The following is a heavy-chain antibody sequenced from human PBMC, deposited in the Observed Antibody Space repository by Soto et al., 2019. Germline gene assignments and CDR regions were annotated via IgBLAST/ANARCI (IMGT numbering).Heavy chain of an antibody. Sequence: SVKVSCKASGGTFSSYAISWVRQAPGQGLEWMGGIIPIFGTANYAQKFQGRVTITADESTSTAYMELSSLRSEDTAVYYCARGDVDTAMVMAPDAFDIWGQGTMVTVSS. CDR1: GGTFSSYA. V-gene: IGHV1-69*13. CDR3: ARGDVDTAMVMAPDAFDI. CDR2: IIPIFGTA. J-gene: IGHJ3*02. D-gene: IGHD5-18*01.